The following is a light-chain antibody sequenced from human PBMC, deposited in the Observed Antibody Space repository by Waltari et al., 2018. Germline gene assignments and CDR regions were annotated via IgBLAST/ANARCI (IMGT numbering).Light chain of an antibody. V-gene: IGLV2-14*03. CDR2: DVS. CDR1: RRDVGAFNS. J-gene: IGLJ2*01. Sequence: QSPLTQPASVSASPGASLTISCTATRRDVGAFNSVSWYQQHPGKAPKCMIYDVSNRPSGVSHRFSGSKSGNTASLTISGLQAEDEAVYYCSSFTTSSTLLFGGGTKLTVL. CDR3: SSFTTSSTLL.